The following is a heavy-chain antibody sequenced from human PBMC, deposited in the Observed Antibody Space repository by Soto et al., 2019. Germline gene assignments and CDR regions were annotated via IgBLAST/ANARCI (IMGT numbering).Heavy chain of an antibody. D-gene: IGHD5-18*01. CDR2: ISNDGNTR. CDR3: AKDLEDTARTLDY. V-gene: IGHV3-30*18. J-gene: IGHJ4*02. Sequence: QVQLVESGGGVVQPGRSLRLSCVVSGFTFRSHGMHWVRQAPGKGLEWLAVISNDGNTRYYADSVKCRFTISRDNSRDTLNLQMTTLRPEDTAVYYCAKDLEDTARTLDYWGQGTLVTVSS. CDR1: GFTFRSHG.